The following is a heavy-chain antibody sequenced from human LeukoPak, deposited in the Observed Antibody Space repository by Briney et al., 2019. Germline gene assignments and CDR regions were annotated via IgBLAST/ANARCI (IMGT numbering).Heavy chain of an antibody. CDR2: IKTTGLTT. Sequence: GGSLRLSCAASGFTFSNAWMSWVRQAPGKGLEWISNIKTTGLTTYYADSVKGRFTISRDNAKNSLFLQMNSLRADDTAIYYCARAGQLRYMDVWGKGTAVTVSS. CDR3: ARAGQLRYMDV. V-gene: IGHV3-11*04. J-gene: IGHJ6*03. CDR1: GFTFSNAW.